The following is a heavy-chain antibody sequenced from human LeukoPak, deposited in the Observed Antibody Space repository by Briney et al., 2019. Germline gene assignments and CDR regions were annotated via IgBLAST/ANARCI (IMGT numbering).Heavy chain of an antibody. CDR3: ARDILTLKELHYGIDY. Sequence: GGSLRLSCEASGFTYSNYAMHWVRQAPGKGLEWVSGISWNSGSIGYADSVKGRFTISRDNAKNSLYLQMNSLRAEDTALYYCARDILTLKELHYGIDYWGQGTLVTVSS. V-gene: IGHV3-9*01. D-gene: IGHD1-7*01. CDR2: ISWNSGSI. J-gene: IGHJ4*02. CDR1: GFTYSNYA.